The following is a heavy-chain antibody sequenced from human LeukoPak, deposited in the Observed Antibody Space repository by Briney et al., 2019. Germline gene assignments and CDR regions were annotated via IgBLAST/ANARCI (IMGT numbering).Heavy chain of an antibody. Sequence: PSETLSLTCAVYGGSFSGYYWSWIRQPPGKGLEWIGETNHSGSTNYNPSLKSRVTISVDTSKNQFSLKLSSVTAADTAVYYCARVLGYCSGGSCYDGNWFDPWGQGTLVTVSS. D-gene: IGHD2-15*01. V-gene: IGHV4-34*01. CDR2: TNHSGST. J-gene: IGHJ5*02. CDR1: GGSFSGYY. CDR3: ARVLGYCSGGSCYDGNWFDP.